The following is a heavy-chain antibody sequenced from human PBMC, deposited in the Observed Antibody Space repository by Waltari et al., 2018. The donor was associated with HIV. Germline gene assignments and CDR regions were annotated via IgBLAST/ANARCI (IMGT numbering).Heavy chain of an antibody. Sequence: EVQLVESGGGLVQPGGSLRLSCAASGFPVSSNYMSLAPQAPGKGLEWVSLIYTGGSTYYADSVKGRFTISRDNSKNTLYLQMNSLRAEDTAVYYCVSPDTTMVHGHYYFYHMDVWGQGTTVTVSS. CDR1: GFPVSSNY. CDR2: IYTGGST. J-gene: IGHJ6*02. V-gene: IGHV3-66*01. CDR3: VSPDTTMVHGHYYFYHMDV. D-gene: IGHD5-18*01.